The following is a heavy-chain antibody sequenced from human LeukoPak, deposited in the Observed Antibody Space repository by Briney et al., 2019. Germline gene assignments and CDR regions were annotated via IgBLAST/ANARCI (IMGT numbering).Heavy chain of an antibody. J-gene: IGHJ4*02. Sequence: PGGSLRLSCAASGFIFSNYGMHWVRRAPGKGLEWVTLIKDDGSNKYHADSVKGRFTISRDNSKNTLDLQMNSLRAEDTAVYYCAKDMAGATIRFDYWGQGILVTVSS. CDR2: IKDDGSNK. CDR3: AKDMAGATIRFDY. D-gene: IGHD5-12*01. CDR1: GFIFSNYG. V-gene: IGHV3-30*02.